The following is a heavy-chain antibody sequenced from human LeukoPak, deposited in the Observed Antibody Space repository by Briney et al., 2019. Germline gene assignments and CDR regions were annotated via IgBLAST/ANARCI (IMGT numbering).Heavy chain of an antibody. D-gene: IGHD4-17*01. CDR2: ITTSGRTI. CDR1: GFTFSSYE. Sequence: GGSLRLSCAASGFTFSSYEMNWVRQAPGKGLEWVSYITTSGRTIYYADSVKGRFTISRDNAKNSLYLQLNSLRAEDTAVYYCARGEDYGTNSFDYWGQGTLVTVSS. V-gene: IGHV3-48*03. J-gene: IGHJ4*02. CDR3: ARGEDYGTNSFDY.